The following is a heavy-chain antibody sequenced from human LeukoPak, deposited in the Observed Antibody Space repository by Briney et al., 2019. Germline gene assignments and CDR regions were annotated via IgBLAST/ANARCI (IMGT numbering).Heavy chain of an antibody. CDR3: AKRGVDTAMGAYYFDY. D-gene: IGHD5-18*01. J-gene: IGHJ4*02. Sequence: PGGSLRLSCAASGFTVSSNYMSWVRQAPGKGLEWVSVIYSGGSTYYADSVKGRFTISRDNSKNTLYLQMNSLRAEDTAVYYCAKRGVDTAMGAYYFDYWGQGTLVTVSS. CDR1: GFTVSSNY. CDR2: IYSGGST. V-gene: IGHV3-53*05.